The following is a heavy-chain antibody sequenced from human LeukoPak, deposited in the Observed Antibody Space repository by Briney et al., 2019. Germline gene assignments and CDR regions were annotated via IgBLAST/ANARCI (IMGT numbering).Heavy chain of an antibody. CDR3: ARTLKYYYDSSGYYYGDWFDP. CDR1: GGSISSSSYY. D-gene: IGHD3-22*01. Sequence: SETLSLTCTVSGGSISSSSYYWGWIRQSPGKGLEWIGSIYYSGSTYYNPSLKSRVTISVDTSKNQFSLKLSSVTAADTAVYYCARTLKYYYDSSGYYYGDWFDPWGQGALVTVSS. CDR2: IYYSGST. J-gene: IGHJ5*02. V-gene: IGHV4-39*01.